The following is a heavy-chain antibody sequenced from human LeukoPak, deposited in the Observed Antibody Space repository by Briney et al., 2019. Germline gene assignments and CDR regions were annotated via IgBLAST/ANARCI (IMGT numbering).Heavy chain of an antibody. CDR1: GYTFTGYY. CDR3: ARAHTPGIAAAGTGGYFDY. V-gene: IGHV1-2*04. J-gene: IGHJ4*02. D-gene: IGHD6-13*01. CDR2: INPNSGGT. Sequence: ASVKVSCKASGYTFTGYYMHWVRQAPGQGLEGMGWINPNSGGTNYAQKFQGWVTMTRHTSISTAYMELSRLRSDDTAVYYCARAHTPGIAAAGTGGYFDYWGQGTLVTVSS.